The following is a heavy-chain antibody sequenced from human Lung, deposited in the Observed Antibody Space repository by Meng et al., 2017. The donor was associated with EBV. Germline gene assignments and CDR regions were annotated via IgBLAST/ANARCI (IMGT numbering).Heavy chain of an antibody. CDR1: GVSISSNIR. Sequence: QVPAQDAGPGFVKPSGTLSLTCGVSGVSISSNIRWTWVRQPPGKGLEWIGDIDDSGSTNYNPSLNSRISISLDKSKNHFSLKVNSVTAADTAVYYCARGKQDAWELLAYWGQGALVTVSS. D-gene: IGHD1-26*01. CDR2: IDDSGST. V-gene: IGHV4-4*02. CDR3: ARGKQDAWELLAY. J-gene: IGHJ4*02.